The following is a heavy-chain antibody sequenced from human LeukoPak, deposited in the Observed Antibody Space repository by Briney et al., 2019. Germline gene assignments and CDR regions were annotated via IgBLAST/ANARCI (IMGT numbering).Heavy chain of an antibody. Sequence: PGGSLRLSCAASGFTFSSYAMHWVRQAPGKGLEWVAVISYDGSNQYYADSVKGRFTISRDTPKNTLYLQMNSLRVEDTALYYCAKRLAAADTSSAFDIWGQGTMVTVSS. D-gene: IGHD6-13*01. CDR2: ISYDGSNQ. CDR1: GFTFSSYA. J-gene: IGHJ3*02. CDR3: AKRLAAADTSSAFDI. V-gene: IGHV3-30-3*02.